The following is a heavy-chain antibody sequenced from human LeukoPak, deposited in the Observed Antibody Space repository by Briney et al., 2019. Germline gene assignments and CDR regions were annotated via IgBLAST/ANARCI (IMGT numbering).Heavy chain of an antibody. CDR2: ISADSAT. D-gene: IGHD3-22*01. V-gene: IGHV3-23*01. Sequence: GGSLRLSCAASGFNFGSYSMTWVRQAPGKGLEWVSVISADSATNADSVKGRFTISRDNAKNTVLQMSSLRAEDTAVYYCAKEGLEGYYDSSGYYYYFDYWGQGTLVTVSS. CDR1: GFNFGSYS. J-gene: IGHJ4*02. CDR3: AKEGLEGYYDSSGYYYYFDY.